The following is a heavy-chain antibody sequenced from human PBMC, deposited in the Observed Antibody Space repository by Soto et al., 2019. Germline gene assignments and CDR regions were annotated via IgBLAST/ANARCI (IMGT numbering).Heavy chain of an antibody. J-gene: IGHJ4*02. CDR1: GVTFISYA. D-gene: IGHD3-22*01. CDR3: AKADPVNNYYDSSGFDY. V-gene: IGHV3-23*01. Sequence: GGSLRLSCATSGVTFISYAMSWVRQAPGKGLEWVSAISGSGGSTYYADSVKGRFTISRDNSKNTLYLQMNSLRAEDTAVYYCAKADPVNNYYDSSGFDYWGQGTLVTVSS. CDR2: ISGSGGST.